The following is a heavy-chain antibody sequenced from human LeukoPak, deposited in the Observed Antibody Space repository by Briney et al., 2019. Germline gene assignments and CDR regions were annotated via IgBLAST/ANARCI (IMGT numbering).Heavy chain of an antibody. CDR3: ARDGKDWGSGYYYFDY. CDR2: INHSGST. CDR1: GGSFSGYY. V-gene: IGHV4-34*01. Sequence: SETLSLTCAAYGGSFSGYYWSWIRQPPGKGLEWIGEINHSGSTNYNPSLKSRVTISVDTSKNQFSLKLSSVTAADTAVYYCARDGKDWGSGYYYFDYWGQGTLVTVSS. J-gene: IGHJ4*02. D-gene: IGHD7-27*01.